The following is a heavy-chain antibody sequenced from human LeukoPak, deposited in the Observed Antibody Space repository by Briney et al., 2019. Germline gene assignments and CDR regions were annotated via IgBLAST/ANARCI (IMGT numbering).Heavy chain of an antibody. D-gene: IGHD6-19*01. V-gene: IGHV3-23*01. Sequence: GGSLRLSCAACGFTFSSYAMSWVRQAPGKGVEWVSAISGSGGSTYYADSVKGRFTISRDNSKNTLYLQMNSLRAEDTAVYYCAKHPGIAVAGAHCYFDYWGQGTLVTVSS. CDR3: AKHPGIAVAGAHCYFDY. J-gene: IGHJ4*02. CDR2: ISGSGGST. CDR1: GFTFSSYA.